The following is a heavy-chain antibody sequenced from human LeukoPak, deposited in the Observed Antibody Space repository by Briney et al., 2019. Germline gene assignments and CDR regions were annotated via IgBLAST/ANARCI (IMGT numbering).Heavy chain of an antibody. CDR3: ARERSKEDY. CDR2: IRYDGTNK. CDR1: GFTFSSYD. Sequence: PGGSLRLSCSASGFTFSSYDMHWVRQAPGKGLEWVTFIRYDGTNKYYADSVKGRFTISRDNSINTLYLQMNSLRAEDTAVYYCARERSKEDYWGQGTLVTVSS. V-gene: IGHV3-30*02. J-gene: IGHJ4*02.